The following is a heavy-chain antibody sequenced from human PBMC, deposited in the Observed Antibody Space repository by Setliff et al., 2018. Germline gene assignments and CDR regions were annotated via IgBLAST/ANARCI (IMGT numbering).Heavy chain of an antibody. CDR3: ARGRMRGSCSGPSCTYDPFDI. D-gene: IGHD2-2*01. CDR1: GASFSGTY. Sequence: SETLSLTCAVYGASFSGTYCSWIRQPPGKGLEWIGSIYHSGSSYYNSSLRSRVTISVDTSKNQFSLILRSVTAADTAVYYCARGRMRGSCSGPSCTYDPFDIWGQGTPVTVSS. CDR2: IYHSGSS. J-gene: IGHJ3*02. V-gene: IGHV4-34*01.